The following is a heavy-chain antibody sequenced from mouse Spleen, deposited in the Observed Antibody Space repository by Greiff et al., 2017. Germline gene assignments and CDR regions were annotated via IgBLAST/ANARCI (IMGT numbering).Heavy chain of an antibody. CDR1: GFTFSSYT. V-gene: IGHV5-9*01. D-gene: IGHD2-13*01. J-gene: IGHJ2*01. Sequence: EVMLVESGGGLVKPGGSLKLSCAASGFTFSSYTMSWVRQTPAKRLEWVATISSGGGNTYYPDSVKGRFTISRDNARNTLYLQMSSLRSEDTAMYYCARHERGDYAFDYWGQSTTLTVSS. CDR2: ISSGGGNT. CDR3: ARHERGDYAFDY.